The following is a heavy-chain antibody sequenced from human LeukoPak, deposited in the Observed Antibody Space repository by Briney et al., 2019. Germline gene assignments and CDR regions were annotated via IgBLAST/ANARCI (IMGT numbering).Heavy chain of an antibody. J-gene: IGHJ4*02. CDR1: GFTFSSYA. CDR2: ISGSGGST. CDR3: AKGNCRGTSCYSDY. Sequence: RPGGSLRLSCAASGFTFSSYAMRWVRQAPGKGLEWVSGISGSGGSTYYADSVKGRFTIARDNSKNTLYLQMNSLRAEDTAVYYCAKGNCRGTSCYSDYWGQGTLVTVSS. D-gene: IGHD2-2*02. V-gene: IGHV3-23*01.